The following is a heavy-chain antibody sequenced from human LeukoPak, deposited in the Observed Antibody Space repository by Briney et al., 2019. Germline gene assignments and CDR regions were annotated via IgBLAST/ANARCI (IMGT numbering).Heavy chain of an antibody. CDR2: IYPGDSDT. Sequence: GESLKISCKGSGYSLTNHWIGWVRQMPGKGLEWMGIIYPGDSDTRYSPSFQGQVTISADKSISTAYLQWSSLKASDTAMYYCARTDSCSNGVCSNFDYWGQGTLVTVSS. J-gene: IGHJ4*02. D-gene: IGHD2-8*01. CDR3: ARTDSCSNGVCSNFDY. V-gene: IGHV5-51*01. CDR1: GYSLTNHW.